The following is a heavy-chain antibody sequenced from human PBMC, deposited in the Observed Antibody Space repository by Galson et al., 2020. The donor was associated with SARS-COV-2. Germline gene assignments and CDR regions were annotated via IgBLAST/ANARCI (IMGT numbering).Heavy chain of an antibody. Sequence: SGPTLVKPTQTLTLTCTFSGFSLSTSGMCVSWIRQPPGKALEWLALIDWDADKYYSTSLKTRLTISKDTSKNQVVLTMTNMDPVDTATYYCARTTYDIVTGYDSAFDYWGQGTLVTVSS. J-gene: IGHJ4*02. CDR3: ARTTYDIVTGYDSAFDY. CDR1: GFSLSTSGMC. CDR2: IDWDADK. D-gene: IGHD3-9*01. V-gene: IGHV2-70*01.